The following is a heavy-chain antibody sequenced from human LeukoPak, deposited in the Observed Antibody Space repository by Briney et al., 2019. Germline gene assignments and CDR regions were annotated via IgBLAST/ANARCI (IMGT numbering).Heavy chain of an antibody. J-gene: IGHJ6*02. CDR3: AREEYTVTTDPYYYGMDV. CDR1: GYTLTELS. V-gene: IGHV1-24*01. Sequence: ASVKVSCKVSGYTLTELSMHWVRQAPGKGLEWMGGFDPEDGETIYAQKFQGRVTMTEDTSTDTAYMELSSLRSEDTAVYYCAREEYTVTTDPYYYGMDVWGQGTTVTVSS. D-gene: IGHD4-17*01. CDR2: FDPEDGET.